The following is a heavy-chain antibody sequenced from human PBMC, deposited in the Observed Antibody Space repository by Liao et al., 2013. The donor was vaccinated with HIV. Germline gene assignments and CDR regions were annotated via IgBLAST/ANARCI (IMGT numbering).Heavy chain of an antibody. CDR2: STPTSGGT. CDR3: ARGPLSKPAPEY. V-gene: IGHV4-34*01. J-gene: IGHJ4*02. CDR1: SASFSGYY. Sequence: QVQLRQWGAGLLKPSETLSLTCDVYSASFSGYYWTWFRQTPREGGVEWIGESTPTSGGTNYSPSLRSRVTMSVDTSKSQLALKLTSVTSADTAVYYCARGPLSKPAPEYWGQGTLVTVSS. D-gene: IGHD1-14*01.